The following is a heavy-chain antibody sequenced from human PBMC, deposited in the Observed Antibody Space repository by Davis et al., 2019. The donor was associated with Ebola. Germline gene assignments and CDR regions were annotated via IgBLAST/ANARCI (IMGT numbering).Heavy chain of an antibody. CDR3: ATGIVSYGAFDY. V-gene: IGHV1-46*01. J-gene: IGHJ4*02. D-gene: IGHD4-17*01. CDR1: GYTFTSYY. Sequence: AASVKVSCKASGYTFTSYYMHWVRQAPGQGLEWMGIINPSGGSTSYAQKFQGRVTMTEDTSTDTAYMELSSLRSEDTAVYYCATGIVSYGAFDYWGQGTLVTVSS. CDR2: INPSGGST.